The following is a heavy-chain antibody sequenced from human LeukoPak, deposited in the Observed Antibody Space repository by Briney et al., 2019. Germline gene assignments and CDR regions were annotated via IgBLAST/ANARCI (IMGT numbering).Heavy chain of an antibody. Sequence: PGRSLRLSCAASGFTFSSYGMHWVRQAPGKGLGWVAVIWFEGSNKYYADSVKARSTTSRDNSKNTLYLQMTSLRAEDTAVYYCARDHGDIVVVPAATETAVPYWFDPWGQGTLVTVSS. CDR1: GFTFSSYG. CDR3: ARDHGDIVVVPAATETAVPYWFDP. D-gene: IGHD2-2*01. CDR2: IWFEGSNK. J-gene: IGHJ5*02. V-gene: IGHV3-33*01.